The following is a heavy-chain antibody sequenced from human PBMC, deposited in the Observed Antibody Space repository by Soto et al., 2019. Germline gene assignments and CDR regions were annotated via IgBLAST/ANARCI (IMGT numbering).Heavy chain of an antibody. D-gene: IGHD3-10*01. V-gene: IGHV3-43*01. J-gene: IGHJ4*02. CDR2: ISWDGGST. CDR3: AKGLNYGSGSYYDY. Sequence: GGSLRLSCAASGFTFDDYTMHWVRQAPGKGLEWVSLISWDGGSTYYADSVKGRFTISRDNSKNSLYLQMNSLRTEDTALYYCAKGLNYGSGSYYDYWGQGTLVTVSS. CDR1: GFTFDDYT.